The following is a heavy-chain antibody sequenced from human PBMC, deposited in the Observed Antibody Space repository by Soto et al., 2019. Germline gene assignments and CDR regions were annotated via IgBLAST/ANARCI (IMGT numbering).Heavy chain of an antibody. Sequence: PVGSLRLPCAVSGFTFSTHTMRCVRQAPRKGLEWVSVISGSGGSPSYADSVQGRFTISRDNPKNTLYLQMNSLRAEDTAMYYCAKARCSTTNCYVPDYWVQGNLVTVS. CDR2: ISGSGGSP. V-gene: IGHV3-23*01. CDR3: AKARCSTTNCYVPDY. J-gene: IGHJ4*02. D-gene: IGHD2-2*01. CDR1: GFTFSTHT.